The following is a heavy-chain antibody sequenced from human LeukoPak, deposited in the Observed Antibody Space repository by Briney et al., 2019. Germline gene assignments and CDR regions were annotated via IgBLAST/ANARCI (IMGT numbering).Heavy chain of an antibody. V-gene: IGHV3-7*01. CDR3: ARVQLERPRIYYFDY. D-gene: IGHD1-1*01. CDR2: IKQDGSEK. Sequence: GGSLRLSCAASGFTVSSNYMSWVRQAPGKGLEWVANIKQDGSEKYYVDSVKGRFTISRDNAKNSLYLQMNSLRAEDTAVYYCARVQLERPRIYYFDYWGQGTLVTVSS. J-gene: IGHJ4*02. CDR1: GFTVSSNY.